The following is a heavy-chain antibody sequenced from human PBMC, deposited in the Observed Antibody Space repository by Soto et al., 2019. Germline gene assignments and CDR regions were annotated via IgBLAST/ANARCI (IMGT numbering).Heavy chain of an antibody. V-gene: IGHV4-61*01. CDR3: ARGRRYYYDNTGPFYFEH. D-gene: IGHD3-22*01. CDR2: IYYSGST. CDR1: GASVSSGNYY. Sequence: ESLSLACPVSGASVSSGNYYWSWIREPPGKGLEWIGYIYYSGSTNYNPSLKSRVTILVDTSKNQFSLKLISVTDADTAVYYCARGRRYYYDNTGPFYFEHWGQGTLVTVYS. J-gene: IGHJ4*02.